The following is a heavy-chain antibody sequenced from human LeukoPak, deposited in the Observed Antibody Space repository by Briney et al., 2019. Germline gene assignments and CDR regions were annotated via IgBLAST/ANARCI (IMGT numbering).Heavy chain of an antibody. D-gene: IGHD3-22*01. J-gene: IGHJ3*02. CDR1: GVTLSDHH. V-gene: IGHV3-72*01. CDR3: ARDGAEGDNSAFDM. Sequence: GGSLRLSCAASGVTLSDHHMDWVRQAPGKGLEWVGRTRDKARGYTTEYAASVKGRFTISRDDSKTLVYLQMNSLRTEDTAVYFCARDGAEGDNSAFDMWGQGAVVTVSS. CDR2: TRDKARGYTT.